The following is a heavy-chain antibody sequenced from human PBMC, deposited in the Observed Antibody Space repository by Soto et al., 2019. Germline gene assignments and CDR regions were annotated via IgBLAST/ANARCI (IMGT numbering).Heavy chain of an antibody. J-gene: IGHJ3*02. Sequence: GESLKISCEGSGYSFTRYWIGLVRQMPGKGLEWMGIIYPGDSDTRYSPSFQGQVTISADKSISTAYLQWSSLRASDTVIYYCARTEAVADFGAFDIWGQGTMVTVSS. D-gene: IGHD6-19*01. V-gene: IGHV5-51*01. CDR3: ARTEAVADFGAFDI. CDR1: GYSFTRYW. CDR2: IYPGDSDT.